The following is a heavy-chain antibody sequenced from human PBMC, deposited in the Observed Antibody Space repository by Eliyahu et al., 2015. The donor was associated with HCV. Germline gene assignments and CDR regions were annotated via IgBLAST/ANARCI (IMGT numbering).Heavy chain of an antibody. V-gene: IGHV3-30*18. Sequence: QVQLVESGGGVVQPGXSXRXXCAASGFTFSXYGXHWVRQAPGKGLEWVAVISYDGSNKYYADSVKGRFTISRDNSKNTLYLQMNSLRAEDTAVYYCAKDTSSYLPDYWGQGTLVTVSS. CDR1: GFTFSXYG. CDR2: ISYDGSNK. CDR3: AKDTSSYLPDY. J-gene: IGHJ4*02. D-gene: IGHD2-2*01.